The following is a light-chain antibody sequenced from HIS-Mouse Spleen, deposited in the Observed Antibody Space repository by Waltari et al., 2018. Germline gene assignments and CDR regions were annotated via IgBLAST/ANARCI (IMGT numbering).Light chain of an antibody. V-gene: IGLV2-18*02. CDR3: SSYTSSSTYWV. CDR1: SSDVGSYNR. J-gene: IGLJ3*02. Sequence: QSALTQPPSVSGSPGQSVTIPCTGTSSDVGSYNRVSWYQQPPGTAPKLMIYEVSNRPSGVPDRFSGSKSGNTASLTISGLQAEDEADYYCSSYTSSSTYWVFGGGTKLTVL. CDR2: EVS.